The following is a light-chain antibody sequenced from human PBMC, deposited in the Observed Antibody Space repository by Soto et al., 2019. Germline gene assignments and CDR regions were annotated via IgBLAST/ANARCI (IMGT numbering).Light chain of an antibody. J-gene: IGLJ2*01. V-gene: IGLV6-57*04. CDR2: EDD. CDR3: QSYDSSNPVV. Sequence: NFMLTQPHSVSESPGKTVTLSCTRSSGSIASNYVQWYQQRPGSAPTTLIYEDDQRPSGVPDRFSGSIDRSSNSASLTISGLKTEDEADYYCQSYDSSNPVVFGGGTKLPVL. CDR1: SGSIASNY.